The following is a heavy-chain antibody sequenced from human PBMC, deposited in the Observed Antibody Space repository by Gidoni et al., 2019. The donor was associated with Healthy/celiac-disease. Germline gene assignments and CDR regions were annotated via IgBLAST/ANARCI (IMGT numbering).Heavy chain of an antibody. J-gene: IGHJ2*01. V-gene: IGHV3-21*01. CDR1: GFTFSSYS. CDR2: ISSSSSYI. CDR3: ARAGSYGDYGWYFDL. Sequence: EVQLVEPGGGLVKPGGSLRLSCAASGFTFSSYSMNWVRQAPGKGLEWVSSISSSSSYIYYADSVKGRFTISRDNAKNSLYLQMNSLRAEDTAVYYCARAGSYGDYGWYFDLWGRGTLVTVSS. D-gene: IGHD4-17*01.